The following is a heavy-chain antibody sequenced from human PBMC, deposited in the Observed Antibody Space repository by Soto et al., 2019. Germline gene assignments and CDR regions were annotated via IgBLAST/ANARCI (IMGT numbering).Heavy chain of an antibody. J-gene: IGHJ6*02. D-gene: IGHD2-2*01. CDR3: ATIADDSITTCSSPPTFHMRGYYYYYGMDV. CDR1: GYTFSNYG. CDR2: ISAYNGNT. V-gene: IGHV1-18*01. Sequence: QVRLVQSAAEVKKPGASVRVSCKASGYTFSNYGITWVRQAPGQGLEWMGWISAYNGNTHFAQKFQGRVTMTTDTPTTTAVMELRSLRSDDTAAYYCATIADDSITTCSSPPTFHMRGYYYYYGMDVWGPGTTVTVSS.